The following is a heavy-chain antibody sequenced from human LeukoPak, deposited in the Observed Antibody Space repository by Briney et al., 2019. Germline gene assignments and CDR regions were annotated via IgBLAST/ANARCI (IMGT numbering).Heavy chain of an antibody. CDR1: GFTFCIYG. CDR2: IWCDGNNK. J-gene: IGHJ5*02. V-gene: IGHV3-33*01. D-gene: IGHD4-17*01. Sequence: GGSLRHSCVPSGFTFCIYGVHCVPAAPDGRVGWGAVIWCDGNNKYYSDTVKGRFTISRDNSQNPLYLQIDSVRDEDVAVCYCARDHGDYAHNWFDPWGQGTLVTVSS. CDR3: ARDHGDYAHNWFDP.